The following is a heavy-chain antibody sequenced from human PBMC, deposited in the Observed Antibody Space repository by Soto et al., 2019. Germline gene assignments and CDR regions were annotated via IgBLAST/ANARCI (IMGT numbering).Heavy chain of an antibody. CDR1: GDSVSSNSVA. CDR3: ALYRSSGKWFDS. J-gene: IGHJ5*01. Sequence: PSQTLSLTCAISGDSVSSNSVAWYWIRQSPSRGLEWLGRTYYRSKWYNDYAVSVKSQITINPDTSKNQFSLHLNSVTPEDTAVYYFALYRSSGKWFDSWCPRTLVTVST. D-gene: IGHD6-25*01. V-gene: IGHV6-1*01. CDR2: TYYRSKWYN.